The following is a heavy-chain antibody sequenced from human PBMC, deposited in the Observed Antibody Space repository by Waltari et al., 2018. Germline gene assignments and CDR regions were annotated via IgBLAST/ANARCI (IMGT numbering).Heavy chain of an antibody. Sequence: EVQLVESGGGLVKPGGSLRLSCAASGFTFSSYSMNWVRQAPGKGLEWVSSISSSSSYIYYADSVKGRFTISRDNAKNSLYLQMNSLRAEDTAVYYCARDTLDLAAPLQGGMDVWGQGTTVTVSS. V-gene: IGHV3-21*01. CDR1: GFTFSSYS. CDR2: ISSSSSYI. CDR3: ARDTLDLAAPLQGGMDV. D-gene: IGHD6-13*01. J-gene: IGHJ6*02.